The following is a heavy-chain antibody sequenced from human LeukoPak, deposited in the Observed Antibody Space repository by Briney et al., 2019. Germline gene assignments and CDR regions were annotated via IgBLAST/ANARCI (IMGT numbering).Heavy chain of an antibody. V-gene: IGHV6-1*01. Sequence: SQTLSLTCAISGDSVSSNSAVWNWIRQSPSRGLEWLGRTYYRSKWYNDYAVSVESRITINPDTSKNQFSLQLNSVTPEDTAVYYCARRHPYYYGMDVWGQGTTVTVSS. CDR2: TYYRSKWYN. J-gene: IGHJ6*02. CDR1: GDSVSSNSAV. CDR3: ARRHPYYYGMDV.